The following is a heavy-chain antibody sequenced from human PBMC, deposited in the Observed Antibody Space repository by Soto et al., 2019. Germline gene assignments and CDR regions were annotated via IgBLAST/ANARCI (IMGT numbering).Heavy chain of an antibody. CDR2: FYSSGST. J-gene: IGHJ6*03. V-gene: IGHV4-59*01. Sequence: QVQLQESGPGLVKPSETLSLTCTVSGGSISSYYWSWIRQPPGKGLEWIGYFYSSGSTNYNPCLKTRVTISVDTSKHQFSLKLSSVPAADTAVDYCAIDRSYCSGRSSYSPPQYYYYMDVWGKWTTVTVSS. D-gene: IGHD2-15*01. CDR3: AIDRSYCSGRSSYSPPQYYYYMDV. CDR1: GGSISSYY.